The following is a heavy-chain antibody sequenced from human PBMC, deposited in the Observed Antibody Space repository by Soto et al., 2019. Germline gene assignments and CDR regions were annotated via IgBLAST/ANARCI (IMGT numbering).Heavy chain of an antibody. V-gene: IGHV4-34*01. D-gene: IGHD6-19*01. J-gene: IGHJ4*02. CDR3: AGIAVAGDYFDY. Sequence: SETLSLTCAVYGGSFSGYYWSWIRQPPGKGLEWIGEINHSGSTNYNPSLKSRVTISVDTSKNQFSLKLSSVTAADTAVYYCAGIAVAGDYFDYWGQGTLVTVSS. CDR1: GGSFSGYY. CDR2: INHSGST.